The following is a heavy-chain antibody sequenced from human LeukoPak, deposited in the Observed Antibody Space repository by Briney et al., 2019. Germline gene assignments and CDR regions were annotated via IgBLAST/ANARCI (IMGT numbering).Heavy chain of an antibody. CDR3: ASADYDILTGYYENEYYFDY. J-gene: IGHJ4*02. CDR2: IYYSGST. D-gene: IGHD3-9*01. V-gene: IGHV4-59*01. Sequence: PSETLSLTCTVSGGSISSYYWSWIRQPPGKGLEWIGYIYYSGSTNYNPSLKSRVTISVDTSKNQFSLKLSSVTAADTAVYYCASADYDILTGYYENEYYFDYWGQGTLVTVSS. CDR1: GGSISSYY.